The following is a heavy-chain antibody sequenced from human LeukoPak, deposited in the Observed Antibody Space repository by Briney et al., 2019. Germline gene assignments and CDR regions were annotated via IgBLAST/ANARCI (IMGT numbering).Heavy chain of an antibody. CDR3: AGGDFFDY. CDR1: GFTFSTYW. V-gene: IGHV3-7*04. J-gene: IGHJ4*02. Sequence: GGSLRLSCAASGFTFSTYWMSWVRQAPGKGLEWVANIKQDGSEKNYVDSVKGRFTISRDNAKDSLYLQMNSLRAEDTAVYYCAGGDFFDYWGQGTLVTVSS. CDR2: IKQDGSEK.